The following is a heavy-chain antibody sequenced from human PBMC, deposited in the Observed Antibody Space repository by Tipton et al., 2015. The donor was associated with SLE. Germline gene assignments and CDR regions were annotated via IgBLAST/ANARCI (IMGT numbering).Heavy chain of an antibody. CDR3: ARDWGSHPFDY. D-gene: IGHD3-16*01. J-gene: IGHJ4*02. CDR1: GFTFSSYE. CDR2: ISSSGSTM. Sequence: GSLRLSCAASGFTFSSYEMNWVRQAPGKGLEWVSYISSSGSTMYYADSVKGRFTISRDNAKNSLYLQMNSLRVEDTAVYYCARDWGSHPFDYWGQGTLVTVSS. V-gene: IGHV3-48*03.